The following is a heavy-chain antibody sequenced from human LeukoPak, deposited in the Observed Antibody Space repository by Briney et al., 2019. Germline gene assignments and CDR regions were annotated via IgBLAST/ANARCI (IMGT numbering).Heavy chain of an antibody. CDR1: GFTVSSNY. V-gene: IGHV3-66*01. J-gene: IGHJ5*02. CDR2: IYSGGST. CDR3: ARTHSSWTTGRINWFDP. D-gene: IGHD6-13*01. Sequence: PGGSRRLSCAASGFTVSSNYMSWVRQAPGKGLEWVSVIYSGGSTYYADSVKGRFTISRDNSKNTLYLQMNSLRAEDTAVYYCARTHSSWTTGRINWFDPWGQGTLVTVSS.